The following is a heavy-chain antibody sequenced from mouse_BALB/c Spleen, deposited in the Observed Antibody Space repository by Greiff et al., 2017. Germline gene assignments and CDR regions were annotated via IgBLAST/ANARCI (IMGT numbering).Heavy chain of an antibody. CDR3: TRSGYNNYEGFAY. CDR1: GYNFTSYW. CDR2: IDPSDSYT. D-gene: IGHD2-5*01. Sequence: QVQLQQPGAELVKPGVSVKMSCKASGYNFTSYWMHWVKQRPGQGLEWIGVIDPSDSYTSYNQKFKGKATLTVDTSSSTAYMQRSSLTSEDSAVYYCTRSGYNNYEGFAYWGQGTLVTVSA. J-gene: IGHJ3*01. V-gene: IGHV1S127*01.